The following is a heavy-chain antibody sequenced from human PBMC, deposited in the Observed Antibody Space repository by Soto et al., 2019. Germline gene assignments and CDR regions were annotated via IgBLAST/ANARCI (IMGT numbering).Heavy chain of an antibody. V-gene: IGHV3-21*01. Sequence: PGGSLRLSCAASGFTFSSYSMNWVRQAPGKGLEWVSSISSSSSYIYYADSVKGRFTISRDNAKNSLYLQMNSLRAEDTAVYYCARGGGQGRQQLDYWGQGTLVTVSS. CDR3: ARGGGQGRQQLDY. D-gene: IGHD6-13*01. CDR1: GFTFSSYS. J-gene: IGHJ4*02. CDR2: ISSSSSYI.